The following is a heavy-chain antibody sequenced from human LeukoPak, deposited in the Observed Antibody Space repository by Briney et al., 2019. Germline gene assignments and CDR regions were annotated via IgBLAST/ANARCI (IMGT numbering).Heavy chain of an antibody. CDR2: INTNNGHT. V-gene: IGHV1-18*01. CDR1: VFTFSNSD. Sequence: ASVKVSCKAYVFTFSNSDINWLRQAPGQGLEWMGWINTNNGHTNFQPKFQGRVTLTSDTSTTTVYMEMRSLTPDDTGMYYCVRGSRISAELLWGQGTLVTVSS. D-gene: IGHD3-10*01. CDR3: VRGSRISAELL. J-gene: IGHJ4*02.